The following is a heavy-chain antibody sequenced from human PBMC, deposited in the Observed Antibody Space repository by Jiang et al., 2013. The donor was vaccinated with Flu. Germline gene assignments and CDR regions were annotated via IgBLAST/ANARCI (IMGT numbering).Heavy chain of an antibody. V-gene: IGHV3-23*01. CDR2: ITGSGGTT. D-gene: IGHD3-3*01. CDR3: TMADSYDFWSGYFKGFEY. Sequence: VQLLESGGGLVQPGGSLRLSCAASGFTFSSYAMTWVRQAPGKGLEWVSTITGSGGTTYYADSVKGRFTISRDGSKNTLHLQMNSLRAEDTAVYYCTMADSYDFWSGYFKGFEYWGQGTLVTVSS. CDR1: GFTFSSYA. J-gene: IGHJ4*02.